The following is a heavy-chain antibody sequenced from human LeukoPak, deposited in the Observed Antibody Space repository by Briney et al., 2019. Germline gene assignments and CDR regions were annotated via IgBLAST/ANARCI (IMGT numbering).Heavy chain of an antibody. Sequence: SGPTLVNPPQTLTLTCTFSGFSLSTSGMCVSWIRQPPGKALEWLARIDWDDDRYYNTSLKTRLTISKDTSKNQVVLTMTNMDPVDTATYYCARMRYCSSTSCYYFDYWGQGTLVTVSS. V-gene: IGHV2-70*11. D-gene: IGHD2-2*01. CDR3: ARMRYCSSTSCYYFDY. CDR2: IDWDDDR. CDR1: GFSLSTSGMC. J-gene: IGHJ4*02.